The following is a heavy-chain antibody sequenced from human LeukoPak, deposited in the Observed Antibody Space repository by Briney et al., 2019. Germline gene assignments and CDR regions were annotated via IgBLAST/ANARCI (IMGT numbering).Heavy chain of an antibody. CDR1: GGTFSSYA. Sequence: SVKVSCTASGGTFSSYAISWVRQAPGQGLEWMGGIIPIFGTANYAQKFQGRVTITADESTSTAYMELSSLRSDDTAVYYCAISSFGRDEHYWGQGTLVTVSS. CDR2: IIPIFGTA. D-gene: IGHD2-21*02. CDR3: AISSFGRDEHY. J-gene: IGHJ4*02. V-gene: IGHV1-69*13.